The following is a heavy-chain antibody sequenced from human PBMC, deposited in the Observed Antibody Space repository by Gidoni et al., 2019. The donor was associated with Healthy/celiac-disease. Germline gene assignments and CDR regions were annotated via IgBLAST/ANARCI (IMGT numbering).Heavy chain of an antibody. CDR1: GYSFTSYW. V-gene: IGHV5-51*01. CDR2: IYPGDSDT. J-gene: IGHJ4*02. Sequence: EVQLVQSGAEVKQPGESLKISCKGSGYSFTSYWIGWVRQMRKGLEWMGIIYPGDSDTRYSPSFQGQVTISADKSISTAYLQWSSLKASDTAMYYCARQARDYSNNGLDYWGQGTLVTVSS. CDR3: ARQARDYSNNGLDY. D-gene: IGHD4-4*01.